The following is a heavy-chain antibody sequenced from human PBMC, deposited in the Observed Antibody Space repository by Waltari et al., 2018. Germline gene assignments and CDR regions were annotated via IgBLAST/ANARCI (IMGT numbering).Heavy chain of an antibody. D-gene: IGHD6-19*01. CDR1: GIPFSHYD. Sequence: EVQLVESGGDLVQPGGSLRLSCAASGIPFSHYDMHWVRQGTGEGLEWVSAIGRGGDTYYSDSVRGRFTISRENAKNSLYLQMNTLRDGDTAVYFCATEVKDDISRGWAFDIWGQGTMVTVSS. J-gene: IGHJ3*02. CDR2: IGRGGDT. V-gene: IGHV3-13*01. CDR3: ATEVKDDISRGWAFDI.